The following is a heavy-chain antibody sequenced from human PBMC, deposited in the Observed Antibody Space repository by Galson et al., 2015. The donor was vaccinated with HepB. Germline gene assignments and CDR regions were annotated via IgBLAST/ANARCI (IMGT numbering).Heavy chain of an antibody. CDR3: ARDLSRETYYIAY. Sequence: SLRLSCAASGFTFSTFGIHWVRQAPGKGLEWVSYIQYNGDNKYYAESVKGRFTISRDNSKNTVYLQIDSLRGEDTAVYYCARDLSRETYYIAYWGQGTLVTVSS. CDR2: IQYNGDNK. CDR1: GFTFSTFG. V-gene: IGHV3-30*02. J-gene: IGHJ4*02.